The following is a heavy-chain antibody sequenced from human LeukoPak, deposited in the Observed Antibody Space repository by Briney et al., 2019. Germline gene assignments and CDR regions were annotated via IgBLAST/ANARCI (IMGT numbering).Heavy chain of an antibody. V-gene: IGHV3-23*01. D-gene: IGHD3-22*01. CDR2: ISGSGGST. CDR3: AKDIYDSSGYYHYYYYYGMDV. CDR1: GFTFSSYA. Sequence: QPGGSLRLSCAASGFTFSSYAMSWVRQAPGKGLEWVSAISGSGGSTYYADSVKGRFTISRDNSKNTLYLQMNSLRAEDTAVYYCAKDIYDSSGYYHYYYYYGMDVWGQGTTVTVSS. J-gene: IGHJ6*02.